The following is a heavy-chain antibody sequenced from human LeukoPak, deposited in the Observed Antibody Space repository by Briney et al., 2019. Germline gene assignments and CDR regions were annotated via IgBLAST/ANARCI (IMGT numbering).Heavy chain of an antibody. D-gene: IGHD2-2*02. V-gene: IGHV4-39*01. Sequence: SETLSLTCTVSGGSISSSSYYWGWIRQPPGKGLEWIGSIYYSGSTYYNPSLKSRVTISVDTSKNQFSLKLSSVTAADTAVYYCARHAIQDIVVVPAAITHYYYGMDVWGQGTTVTVSS. CDR3: ARHAIQDIVVVPAAITHYYYGMDV. J-gene: IGHJ6*02. CDR2: IYYSGST. CDR1: GGSISSSSYY.